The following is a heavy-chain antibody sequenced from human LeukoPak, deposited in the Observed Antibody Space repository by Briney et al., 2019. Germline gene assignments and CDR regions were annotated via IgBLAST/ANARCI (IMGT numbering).Heavy chain of an antibody. J-gene: IGHJ4*02. D-gene: IGHD1-14*01. CDR3: AKNRDVPGQFDK. V-gene: IGHV3-23*01. Sequence: GRSLRLSCAASGFTFSSYAMSWVRQAPGKGLEWVSAISGSGGSTYYADSVKGRFTISRDNSKNTLYLQMNSLRVEDTAVYFCAKNRDVPGQFDKWGQGALVTVSS. CDR1: GFTFSSYA. CDR2: ISGSGGST.